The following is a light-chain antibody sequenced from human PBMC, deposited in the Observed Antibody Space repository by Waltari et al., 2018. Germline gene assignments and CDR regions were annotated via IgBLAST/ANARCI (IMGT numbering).Light chain of an antibody. V-gene: IGLV1-40*01. J-gene: IGLJ3*02. CDR1: GSNIRAGYA. Sequence: HSVLTQPPSVSGAPGQRVTISCTGSGSNIRAGYAVHWYQQLPRAAPKLLIYGSTTRPLGVPDRFFGSTSGTSASLTITGLQAEDEADYYCQSYDTSLSVVFGGGTKLTVL. CDR2: GST. CDR3: QSYDTSLSVV.